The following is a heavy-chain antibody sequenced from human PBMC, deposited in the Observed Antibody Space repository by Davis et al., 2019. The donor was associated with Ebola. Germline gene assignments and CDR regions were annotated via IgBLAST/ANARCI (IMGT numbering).Heavy chain of an antibody. J-gene: IGHJ5*02. V-gene: IGHV1-3*01. CDR1: GYTFISYA. CDR3: AREKEVAGTRWFDP. D-gene: IGHD6-19*01. CDR2: INAGNGNT. Sequence: AASVKVSCKASGYTFISYAMHWVRQAPGQRLEWMGWINAGNGNTKYSQKFQGRVTITRDTSESTAYIELSSLESEDKAVYYCAREKEVAGTRWFDPWGQGTLVTVSS.